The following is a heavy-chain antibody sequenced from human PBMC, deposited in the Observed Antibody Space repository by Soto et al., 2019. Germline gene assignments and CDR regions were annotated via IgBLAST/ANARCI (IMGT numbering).Heavy chain of an antibody. J-gene: IGHJ4*02. V-gene: IGHV3-48*01. D-gene: IGHD5-12*01. CDR1: GVTCNRYI. CDR2: ISSSSSTI. CDR3: ARDLIVAPNAFDF. Sequence: WGSPTPACGASGVTCNRYIMILVRQALGKGLVWVSYISSSSSTIYYADFVNARLNTSSANDKKSLYLKINSMRVEDRAVYYSARDLIVAPNAFDFWGQGTLVTVSS.